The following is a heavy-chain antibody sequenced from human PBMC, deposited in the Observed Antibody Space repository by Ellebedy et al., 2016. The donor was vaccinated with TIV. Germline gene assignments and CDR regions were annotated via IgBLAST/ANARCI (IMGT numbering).Heavy chain of an antibody. D-gene: IGHD3-10*01. CDR3: ARDLGKSSGAYSSPLDY. V-gene: IGHV3-7*01. J-gene: IGHJ4*02. CDR1: RFTFSNYW. Sequence: GGSLRLSXAASRFTFSNYWMSWVRQAPGKGLEWVANIRQDGNEKYYVDSVKGRFTISRDNAKNSLYLQMNSLRAEDTAVYYCARDLGKSSGAYSSPLDYWGQGTLVTVSS. CDR2: IRQDGNEK.